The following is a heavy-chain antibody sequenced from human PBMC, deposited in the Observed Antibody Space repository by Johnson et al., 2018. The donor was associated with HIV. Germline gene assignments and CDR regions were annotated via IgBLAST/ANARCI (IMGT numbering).Heavy chain of an antibody. CDR1: GFTFRSYD. V-gene: IGHV3-13*01. CDR3: AKALGVAAPDAFDI. Sequence: VQLVESGGGLVQPGGSLRLSCAASGFTFRSYDMHWVRQATGKGLEWVSAIGSAGDTYYPGSVKGRFTISRENAKNSLYLQMNRLRAEDTAVYYCAKALGVAAPDAFDIWGQGTMVTVSS. D-gene: IGHD6-25*01. CDR2: IGSAGDT. J-gene: IGHJ3*02.